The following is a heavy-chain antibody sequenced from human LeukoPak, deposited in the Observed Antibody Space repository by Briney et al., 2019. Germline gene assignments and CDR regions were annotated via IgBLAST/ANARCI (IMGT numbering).Heavy chain of an antibody. CDR2: ISGSGGNT. J-gene: IGHJ4*02. D-gene: IGHD6-19*01. CDR3: AKETGRGWYPFYIDY. Sequence: GGSLRLSCAASGFTFSSYAMSWARQGPGKGLEWVSGISGSGGNTDYADAVKGRFSVSRDNSKYTVYLQLNSLRVEDTAIYYCAKETGRGWYPFYIDYWGQGTLVTVSS. CDR1: GFTFSSYA. V-gene: IGHV3-23*01.